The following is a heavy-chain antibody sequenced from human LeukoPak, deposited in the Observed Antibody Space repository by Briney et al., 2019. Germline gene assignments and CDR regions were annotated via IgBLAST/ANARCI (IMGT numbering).Heavy chain of an antibody. Sequence: SETLSLTCTVSGGSLSSYYWTWIRQPPGKGLEWIGYIYYSGSTYYNPSLKSRVTMSVDTSKNQFSLKLNSVTAADTAVYYCARSGTLTGYLYWGRGALVTVSS. J-gene: IGHJ4*02. CDR3: ARSGTLTGYLY. D-gene: IGHD3-9*01. CDR1: GGSLSSYY. CDR2: IYYSGST. V-gene: IGHV4-59*01.